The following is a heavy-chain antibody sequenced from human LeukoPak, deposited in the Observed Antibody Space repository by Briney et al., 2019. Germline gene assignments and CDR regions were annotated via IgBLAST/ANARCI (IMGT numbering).Heavy chain of an antibody. J-gene: IGHJ4*02. Sequence: GGSLRLSCAASGFTFDDYGMSWVRQAPGKGLEWVSGINWNGGSTGYADSVKGRFTISRDNSKNTLYLQMNSLRAEDTAVYYCAKDHVDGYGDYWGQGTLVTVSS. V-gene: IGHV3-20*04. CDR1: GFTFDDYG. CDR2: INWNGGST. CDR3: AKDHVDGYGDY. D-gene: IGHD5-24*01.